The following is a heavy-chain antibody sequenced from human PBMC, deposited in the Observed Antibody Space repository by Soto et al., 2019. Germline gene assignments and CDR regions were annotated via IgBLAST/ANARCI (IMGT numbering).Heavy chain of an antibody. D-gene: IGHD2-15*01. CDR1: GYTFTSYG. J-gene: IGHJ5*02. CDR2: ISAYDGKT. CDR3: ARDPGWTLGSFALNWFGP. Sequence: ASVKGSCKASGYTFTSYGINWVRPAPGQGLECMGWISAYDGKTNSAQKLQGRVTMTTDTSTSTAYMELRSLRSDDTAVYYCARDPGWTLGSFALNWFGPWGQGTLVTVSS. V-gene: IGHV1-18*01.